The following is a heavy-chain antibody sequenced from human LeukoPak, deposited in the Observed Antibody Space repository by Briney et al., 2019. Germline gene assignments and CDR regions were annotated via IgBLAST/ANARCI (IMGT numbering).Heavy chain of an antibody. CDR2: ISSSSSYI. J-gene: IGHJ4*02. D-gene: IGHD2-2*01. CDR3: ARGYCSSTSCYWDY. CDR1: GGSISSYY. V-gene: IGHV3-21*01. Sequence: LSLTCTVSGGSISSYYWSWVRQAPGEGLEWVSSISSSSSYIYYADSVKGRFTISRDNAKNSLYLQMNSLRAEDTAVYYCARGYCSSTSCYWDYWGQGTLVTVSS.